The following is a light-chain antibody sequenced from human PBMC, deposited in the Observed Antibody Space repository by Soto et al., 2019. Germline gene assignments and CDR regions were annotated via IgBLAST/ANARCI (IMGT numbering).Light chain of an antibody. J-gene: IGKJ1*01. V-gene: IGKV3-15*01. CDR3: QQSNNWTPT. CDR2: GAS. Sequence: EIVLTQSPGPLSFSPGERAPPSLRASQSVSSYSLAWYQQKPGQDPRILIYGASTRATGIPARFSGSGSGTEFNLTISSLQSEDFAVYAGQQSNNWTPTFGQLTKVDIK. CDR1: QSVSSY.